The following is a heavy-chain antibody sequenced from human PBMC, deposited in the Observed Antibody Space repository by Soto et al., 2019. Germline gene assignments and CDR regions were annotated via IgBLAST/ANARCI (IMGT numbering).Heavy chain of an antibody. CDR2: MEPSTGRT. Sequence: ASVKVSCKASGYSFTSLDINWVRQTAGQGLEWMGWMEPSTGRTGYAQKFQGRVTMTRDTSINTAYMELTTLTSDDTDFYYCARGVSAGVDYWGQGTLVTVS. CDR3: ARGVSAGVDY. D-gene: IGHD1-26*01. V-gene: IGHV1-8*01. CDR1: GYSFTSLD. J-gene: IGHJ4*02.